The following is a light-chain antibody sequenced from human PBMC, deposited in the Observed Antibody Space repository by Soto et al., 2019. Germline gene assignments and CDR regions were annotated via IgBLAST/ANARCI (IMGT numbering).Light chain of an antibody. CDR3: QQYDSSPYT. CDR1: QAIRSTH. J-gene: IGKJ2*01. V-gene: IGKV3-20*01. Sequence: ETVLTQSPGTLSLSPGERATLSCRASQAIRSTHLAWYQQKPGQAPRLLMYLSSTRAPGIPDRFSGSGSGTDFTLSISRLEPEDFAVYYCQQYDSSPYTFCQGTKLEIK. CDR2: LSS.